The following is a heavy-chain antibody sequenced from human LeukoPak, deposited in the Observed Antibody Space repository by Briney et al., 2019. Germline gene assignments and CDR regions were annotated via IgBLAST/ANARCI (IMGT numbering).Heavy chain of an antibody. CDR2: IYYSGTT. CDR1: GGSISHYY. J-gene: IGHJ6*02. Sequence: SETLSLTCTVSGGSISHYYWSWIRQSPGKGLEWIGYIYYSGTTNYNPSLKSRVTISVDTPRNQFSLQLRSVTAADTAVYYCAREDPQTTVPEGMDVWGQGTTVIVSS. CDR3: AREDPQTTVPEGMDV. D-gene: IGHD4-17*01. V-gene: IGHV4-59*01.